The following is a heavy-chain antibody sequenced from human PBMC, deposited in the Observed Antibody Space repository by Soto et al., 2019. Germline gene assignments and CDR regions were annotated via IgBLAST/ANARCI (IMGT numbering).Heavy chain of an antibody. CDR2: IYYSGST. V-gene: IGHV4-30-4*08. CDR3: VTVNLVGAAYYFDY. Sequence: PSETLSLTCRVSGGSISSGDYYWNWIRQHPGKGLEWIGYIYYSGSTYHNPSLESRVSISVDTSKNQFSLRLTSVTAEDTSVYYCVTVNLVGAAYYFDYWGPGTLVTVSS. CDR1: GGSISSGDYY. D-gene: IGHD1-26*01. J-gene: IGHJ4*02.